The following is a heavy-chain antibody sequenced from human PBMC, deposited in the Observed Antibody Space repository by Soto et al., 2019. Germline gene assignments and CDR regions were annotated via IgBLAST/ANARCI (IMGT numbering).Heavy chain of an antibody. Sequence: QVQLVQSGPELKKPGASVKVSCKTSGYSFHNSGISWVRQAPGQGLEWMGGISVFNGYAHYAQKFQGRVIMTADTFTITAYMALRGLRSDDTAMYYCSKNGTTWFASWGQGTPVTVSS. CDR3: SKNGTTWFAS. CDR1: GYSFHNSG. D-gene: IGHD1-1*01. J-gene: IGHJ5*01. V-gene: IGHV1-18*01. CDR2: ISVFNGYA.